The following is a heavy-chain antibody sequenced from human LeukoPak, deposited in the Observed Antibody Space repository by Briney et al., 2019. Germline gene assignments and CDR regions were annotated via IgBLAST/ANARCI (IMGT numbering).Heavy chain of an antibody. CDR2: INHSGST. D-gene: IGHD6-13*01. V-gene: IGHV4-34*01. CDR1: GGSFSGYY. J-gene: IGHJ5*02. CDR3: ARGRVGGSSWYRFRFDP. Sequence: SETLSLTCAVYGGSFSGYYWSWIRQPPGKGLEWIGEINHSGSTNYNPSLKSRVTISVDTSKNQFSLKLSSVTAADTAVYYCARGRVGGSSWYRFRFDPWGQGTLVTVSS.